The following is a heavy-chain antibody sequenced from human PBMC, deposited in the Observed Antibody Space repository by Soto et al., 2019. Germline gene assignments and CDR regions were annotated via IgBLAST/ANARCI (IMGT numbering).Heavy chain of an antibody. Sequence: QIQLVQSGGEVKKPGASVKVSCKSSGYKFISHSITWVRQAPGQGLEWIGRISAYNGNTNYAQKLQGRVTMTTDTSTNTAYMELRSLISDDTAVYYCARCAFCGGAPGCRDMDVWGQGTTCTVSS. CDR1: GYKFISHS. V-gene: IGHV1-18*01. J-gene: IGHJ6*02. CDR2: ISAYNGNT. CDR3: ARCAFCGGAPGCRDMDV. D-gene: IGHD2-21*01.